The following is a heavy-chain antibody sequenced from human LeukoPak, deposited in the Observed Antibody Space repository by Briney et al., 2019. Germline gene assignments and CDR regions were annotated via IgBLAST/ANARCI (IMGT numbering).Heavy chain of an antibody. V-gene: IGHV3-21*01. CDR1: GFTFSSYS. CDR2: ISSSSSYI. D-gene: IGHD6-13*01. CDR3: ARDHLDSSSPSWYSAYFDY. Sequence: PGGSLRLSCAASGFTFSSYSMNWVRQAPGKGLEWVSSISSSSSYIYYADSVKGRFTISRDNAKNSLYLQMNSLRAEDTAVYYCARDHLDSSSPSWYSAYFDYWGQGTLVTVSS. J-gene: IGHJ4*02.